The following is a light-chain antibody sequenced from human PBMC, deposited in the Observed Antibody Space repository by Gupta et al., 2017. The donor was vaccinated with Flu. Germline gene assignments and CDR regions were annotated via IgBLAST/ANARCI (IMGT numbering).Light chain of an antibody. CDR2: EGN. CDR3: CSYADSNTIWV. CDR1: SSDVGNTEL. J-gene: IGLJ3*02. V-gene: IGLV2-23*01. Sequence: QSALTQPASVSGSPGQSITISCTGTSSDVGNTELVSWYPQHPGKAPKFMIYEGNKRPSGVSERFSGSKAGNTASLTIAGLQAEDEAYYYFCSYADSNTIWVFGGGTRLTVL.